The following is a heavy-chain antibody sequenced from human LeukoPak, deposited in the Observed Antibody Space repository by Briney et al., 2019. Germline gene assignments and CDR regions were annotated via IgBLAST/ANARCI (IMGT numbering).Heavy chain of an antibody. CDR3: ASEADDYDSSGYAYYYYYMDV. CDR2: INPNSGGT. D-gene: IGHD3-22*01. Sequence: GASVKVSCKAPGYTFTGYYMHWVRQAPGQGLEWMGWINPNSGGTNYAQKFQGRVTMTRDTSISTAYMELSRLRSDDTAVYYCASEADDYDSSGYAYYYYYMDVWGKGTTVTVSS. J-gene: IGHJ6*03. V-gene: IGHV1-2*02. CDR1: GYTFTGYY.